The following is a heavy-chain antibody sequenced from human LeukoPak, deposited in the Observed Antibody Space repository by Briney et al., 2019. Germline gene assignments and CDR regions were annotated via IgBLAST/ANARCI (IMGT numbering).Heavy chain of an antibody. J-gene: IGHJ4*02. CDR3: ARHTVPRLRGYYGRLDY. CDR2: ISSSYSTI. D-gene: IGHD3-22*01. CDR1: GFTFSSYT. V-gene: IGHV3-48*01. Sequence: PGGSLRLSCAASGFTFSSYTMNWVRQAPGKGLEWVSYISSSYSTIYYADSVKGRFTVSRDNAKNSLFLQMNSLRAEDTAVYYCARHTVPRLRGYYGRLDYWGQGTLVTVSS.